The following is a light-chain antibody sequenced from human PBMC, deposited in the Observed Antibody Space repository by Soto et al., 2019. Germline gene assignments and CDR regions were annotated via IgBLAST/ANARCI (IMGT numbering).Light chain of an antibody. CDR2: DAS. Sequence: EIVLTQSPGTLSLSPGERATLSCRASQSVSTYLAWYQQKPGQAPRLLIYDASYRATGIPARFSGSRSGTDFTLTISSLQSEDFAVYYCQQYDNWPPEATFGQGTKVDIK. V-gene: IGKV3-11*01. J-gene: IGKJ1*01. CDR3: QQYDNWPPEAT. CDR1: QSVSTY.